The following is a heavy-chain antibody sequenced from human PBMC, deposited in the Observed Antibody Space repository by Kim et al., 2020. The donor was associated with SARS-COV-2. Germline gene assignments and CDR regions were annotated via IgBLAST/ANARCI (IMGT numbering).Heavy chain of an antibody. D-gene: IGHD2-15*01. J-gene: IGHJ4*01. CDR1: GFTFSSYG. V-gene: IGHV3-30*18. CDR2: ISYDGSNK. Sequence: GGSLRLSCAASGFTFSSYGMHWVRQAPGKGLEWVAVISYDGSNKYYADSVKGRFTISRDNSKNTLYLQMNSLRAEDTAVYYCAKDRGIVVVVAATPLDY. CDR3: AKDRGIVVVVAATPLDY.